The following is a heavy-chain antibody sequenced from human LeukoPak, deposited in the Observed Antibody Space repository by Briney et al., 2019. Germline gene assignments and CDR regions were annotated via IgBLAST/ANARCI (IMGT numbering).Heavy chain of an antibody. D-gene: IGHD6-19*01. V-gene: IGHV4-59*08. J-gene: IGHJ5*02. CDR1: GGSISSYY. CDR2: IYYGGNT. Sequence: SETLSLTCTVSGGSISSYYWSWIRRPPGKTMEWIGYIYYGGNTNYNPSLKSRVTISIDTSKNQFSLKLSSVTAADTAVYYCARGRRIAVAGTGDWFDPWGQGTLVTVSS. CDR3: ARGRRIAVAGTGDWFDP.